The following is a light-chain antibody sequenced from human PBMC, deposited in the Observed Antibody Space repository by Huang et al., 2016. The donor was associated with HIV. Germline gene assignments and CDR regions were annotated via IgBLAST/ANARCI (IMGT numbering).Light chain of an antibody. Sequence: EIVMTQFPDTLSVSPGERVILTCRANPTVNTNLAWYQQRPGQSPKRLIYVAFTRAADVPARVSGSGSGTDFTLTIGSLQSEDFAVYYCQQYNNWPPWTFGQGTKVEIK. CDR2: VAF. CDR3: QQYNNWPPWT. CDR1: PTVNTN. V-gene: IGKV3-15*01. J-gene: IGKJ1*01.